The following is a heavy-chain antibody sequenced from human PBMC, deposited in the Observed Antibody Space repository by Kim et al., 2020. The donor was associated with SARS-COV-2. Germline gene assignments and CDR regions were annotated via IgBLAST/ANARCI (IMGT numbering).Heavy chain of an antibody. D-gene: IGHD3-22*01. CDR1: GYTLTELS. V-gene: IGHV1-24*01. CDR2: FDPEDGET. J-gene: IGHJ4*02. Sequence: ASVKVSCKVSGYTLTELSMHWVRQAPGKGLEWMGGFDPEDGETIYAQKFQGRVTMTEDTSTDTAYMELSSLRSEDTAVYYCATLDSSGYYKEFYFDYWGQGTLDTLSS. CDR3: ATLDSSGYYKEFYFDY.